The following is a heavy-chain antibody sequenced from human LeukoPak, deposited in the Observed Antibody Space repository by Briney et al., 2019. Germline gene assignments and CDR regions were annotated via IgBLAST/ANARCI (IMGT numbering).Heavy chain of an antibody. J-gene: IGHJ4*02. D-gene: IGHD2-15*01. CDR2: ISGSAGSS. Sequence: PGGSLRLSCAASGFTFSSYAMSWVRQAPGKGLEWVSAISGSAGSSYYADSVKGRFTISRDNSKNTLYLQMNSLRAEDTAVYYCAKASTYYCSGGTCYENWGQGTLVTVSS. V-gene: IGHV3-23*01. CDR3: AKASTYYCSGGTCYEN. CDR1: GFTFSSYA.